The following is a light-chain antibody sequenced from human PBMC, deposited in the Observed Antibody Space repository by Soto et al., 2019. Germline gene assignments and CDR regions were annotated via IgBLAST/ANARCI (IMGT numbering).Light chain of an antibody. V-gene: IGLV2-8*01. Sequence: QSALTQPPSASGSPGQSVTISCTGTSSDVGGYNYVSWYQQHPGKAPKLMIYEVSKRPSGVPERLFGSKSGTSASLAITGLRSDDEADYYCAAWDDSLNIWVFGGGTKLTVL. J-gene: IGLJ3*02. CDR2: EVS. CDR3: AAWDDSLNIWV. CDR1: SSDVGGYNY.